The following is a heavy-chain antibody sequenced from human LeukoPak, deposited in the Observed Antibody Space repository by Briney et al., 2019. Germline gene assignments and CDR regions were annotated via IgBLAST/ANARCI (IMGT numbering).Heavy chain of an antibody. CDR2: INPNSGGT. D-gene: IGHD2-15*01. CDR3: ARDLRDIVVVRPFDY. Sequence: ASVKVSCKASGYTFTGYYMRWVRQAPGQGLEWMGWINPNSGGTNYAQKFQGRVTMTRDTSISTAYMELRSLRSDDTAVYYCARDLRDIVVVRPFDYWGQGTLVTVSS. CDR1: GYTFTGYY. V-gene: IGHV1-2*02. J-gene: IGHJ4*02.